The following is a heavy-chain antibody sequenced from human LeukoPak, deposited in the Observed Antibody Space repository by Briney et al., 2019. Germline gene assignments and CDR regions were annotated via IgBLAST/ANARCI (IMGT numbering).Heavy chain of an antibody. CDR1: GFPFSSYA. D-gene: IGHD3-9*01. J-gene: IGHJ4*02. V-gene: IGHV3-30-3*01. Sequence: GALRLSCAASGFPFSSYAMHWVRPAPGKGLEWVAVISYDGSNKYYTDSVKGRFTISRDNSKNTLYLQMNSLRAEDTAVYYCARDTRPVLRYFDWLSLDYWGQGTLVTVSS. CDR2: ISYDGSNK. CDR3: ARDTRPVLRYFDWLSLDY.